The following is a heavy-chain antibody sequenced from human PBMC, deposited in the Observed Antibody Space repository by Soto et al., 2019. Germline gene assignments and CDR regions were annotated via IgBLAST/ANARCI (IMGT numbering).Heavy chain of an antibody. CDR3: GREALDFYDSSGFSVYFDR. CDR1: GGSISSGDYS. J-gene: IGHJ4*02. Sequence: KTSETLSLTCAVSGGSISSGDYSWSWLRQPPGGGLEWIGYIYHSGNTYYNPSLDSRVTISVNRSKNHFSLKLTSVTTADTAGYYCGREALDFYDSSGFSVYFDRWGQGTLVTVSS. D-gene: IGHD3-22*01. CDR2: IYHSGNT. V-gene: IGHV4-30-2*01.